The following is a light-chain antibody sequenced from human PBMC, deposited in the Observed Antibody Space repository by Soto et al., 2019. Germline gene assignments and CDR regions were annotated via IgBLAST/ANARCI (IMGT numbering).Light chain of an antibody. J-gene: IGKJ1*01. V-gene: IGKV3-15*01. CDR2: GAS. Sequence: IVLSQAPATQSVSPGERGTFYCRASQSVSSNLAWYQQKPGQAPRLLIYGASTRATGIPARFSGSGSGTEFTLTISSLQSEDFAVYYCPQYNNWPRTFGQGTKVDI. CDR1: QSVSSN. CDR3: PQYNNWPRT.